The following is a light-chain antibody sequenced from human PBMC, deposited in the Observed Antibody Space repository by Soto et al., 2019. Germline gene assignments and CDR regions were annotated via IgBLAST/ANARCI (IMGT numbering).Light chain of an antibody. Sequence: QSVLTQPPSASGSPGQSVTISCTGTSSDVGGYNYVSWYQQHPGKAPKLMIYEVSKRPSGVPDRFSGSKSGNTASLTVSGLQAEDEADYYCSSYAGSNFVVFGGGTKLTFL. J-gene: IGLJ2*01. V-gene: IGLV2-8*01. CDR3: SSYAGSNFVV. CDR2: EVS. CDR1: SSDVGGYNY.